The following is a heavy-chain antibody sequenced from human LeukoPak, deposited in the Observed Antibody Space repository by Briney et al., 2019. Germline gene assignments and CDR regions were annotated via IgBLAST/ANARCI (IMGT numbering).Heavy chain of an antibody. CDR2: VWFDNSNE. D-gene: IGHD1-26*01. CDR3: AKGRGPTPLGDAGADV. J-gene: IGHJ6*04. Sequence: GGSLRLSCTASGFKFNDYGMYWVRLPPQKGPEWVALVWFDNSNEHYADSVKGRFFISRNNDENTLFLHMNSLTVEDTAVYYCAKGRGPTPLGDAGADVWGKGTAVIVTA. V-gene: IGHV3-33*06. CDR1: GFKFNDYG.